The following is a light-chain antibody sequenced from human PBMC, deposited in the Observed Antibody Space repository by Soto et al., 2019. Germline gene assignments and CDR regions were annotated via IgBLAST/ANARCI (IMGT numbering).Light chain of an antibody. V-gene: IGKV3-11*01. CDR2: DAS. CDR3: QQCNSWPKT. J-gene: IGKJ5*01. CDR1: QSVSSH. Sequence: EIVLTQSPATLSLSPGERATLSCRASQSVSSHLAWYQQKPGQPPRLFIYDASNRATGIPARFSGSGSGTDFTLTISSLEPEDFAIDYCQQCNSWPKTFGQGTRLEIK.